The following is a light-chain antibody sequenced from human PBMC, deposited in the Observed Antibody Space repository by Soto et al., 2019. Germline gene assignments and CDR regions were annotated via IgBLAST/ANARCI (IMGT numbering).Light chain of an antibody. V-gene: IGKV3-11*01. CDR3: QQYNSYSTT. J-gene: IGKJ1*01. Sequence: EIVLTQSPATLSLSPGERATLSCRASQSVSSHLAWYQQKPGQAPRLLIYDASNRATGIPARFSGSGSGTDFTLTISSLQPDDFATYYCQQYNSYSTTFGQGTKVDIK. CDR2: DAS. CDR1: QSVSSH.